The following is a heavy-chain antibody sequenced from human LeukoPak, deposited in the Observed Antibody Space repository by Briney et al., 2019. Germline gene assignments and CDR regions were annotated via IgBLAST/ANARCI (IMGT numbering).Heavy chain of an antibody. CDR1: GFTFAGFG. CDR3: AKDFPHYYEVPHGMDV. D-gene: IGHD3-22*01. J-gene: IGHJ6*02. CDR2: ISVRAGTI. Sequence: PGGSLRLSCAASGFTFAGFGMSWVRQLPGKGLEWIAYISVRAGTIYYGDSAEGRFTISRDDAKNSLYLQMNGLRVEDTAIYYCAKDFPHYYEVPHGMDVWGQGTTVTV. V-gene: IGHV3-48*03.